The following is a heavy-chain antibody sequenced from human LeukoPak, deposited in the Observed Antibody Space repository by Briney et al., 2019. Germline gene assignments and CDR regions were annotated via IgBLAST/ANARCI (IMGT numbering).Heavy chain of an antibody. V-gene: IGHV4-38-2*02. CDR2: IYHSGST. D-gene: IGHD2-15*01. Sequence: PSETLSLTCTVSGYSISSGYYWGWIRQPPGKGLEWIGCIYHSGSTYYNPSLKSRVTISVDTSKNQFSLKLSSVTAADTAVYYCARDQYCSGGSCYSNWFDPWGQGTLVTVSS. J-gene: IGHJ5*02. CDR3: ARDQYCSGGSCYSNWFDP. CDR1: GYSISSGYY.